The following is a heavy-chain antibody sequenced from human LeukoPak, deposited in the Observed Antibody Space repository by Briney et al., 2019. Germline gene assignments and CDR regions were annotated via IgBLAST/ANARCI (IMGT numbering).Heavy chain of an antibody. J-gene: IGHJ6*02. CDR3: ARGTYYDFWSGYYHSYPLYYYGMDV. CDR1: GGSISSGGYY. Sequence: SETLSLTCTVSGGSISSGGYYWSWIRQHPGKGLEWIGYIYYSGSTYYNPSLKSRVTISVDTSKNQFSLKLSSVTAADTAVYYCARGTYYDFWSGYYHSYPLYYYGMDVWGQGTTVTVSS. D-gene: IGHD3-3*01. CDR2: IYYSGST. V-gene: IGHV4-31*03.